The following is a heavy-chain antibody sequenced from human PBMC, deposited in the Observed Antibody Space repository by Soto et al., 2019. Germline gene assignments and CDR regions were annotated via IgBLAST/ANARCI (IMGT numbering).Heavy chain of an antibody. CDR3: ARLQIYDSRAAPTPIFHP. V-gene: IGHV4-39*01. CDR2: MYYNGNT. CDR1: GGSFTSTNYF. Sequence: QLQESGPGLVKPSETLSLTCTVSGGSFTSTNYFWGWIRQPPGKGLEWIGYMYYNGNTFYSPPLTSRVTMSVDTSKRQFSLDLSSVTAADTAMYYCARLQIYDSRAAPTPIFHPWGLGAMVTVSS. J-gene: IGHJ1*01. D-gene: IGHD3-22*01.